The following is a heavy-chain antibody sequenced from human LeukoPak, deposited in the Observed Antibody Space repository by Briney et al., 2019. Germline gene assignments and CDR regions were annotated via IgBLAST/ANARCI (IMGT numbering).Heavy chain of an antibody. V-gene: IGHV1-2*02. CDR1: GYTFTGYY. D-gene: IGHD3-22*01. J-gene: IGHJ4*02. CDR2: INPNSGGT. Sequence: ASVKVSCKAFGYTFTGYYMHWVRQAPGQGLEWMGWINPNSGGTNYAQKFQGRVTMTRDTSISTAYMELSRLRSDDTAVYYCARDSSGPRPDQPDYWGQGTLVTVSS. CDR3: ARDSSGPRPDQPDY.